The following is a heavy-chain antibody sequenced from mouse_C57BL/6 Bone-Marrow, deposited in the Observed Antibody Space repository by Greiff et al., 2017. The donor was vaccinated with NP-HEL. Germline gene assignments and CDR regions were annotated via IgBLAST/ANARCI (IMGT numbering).Heavy chain of an antibody. Sequence: QVQLQQSGAELVRPGASVTLSCKASGYTFTDYEMHWVKQTPVHGLEWIGAIDPETGGTAYNQKFKGKAILTADKSSSTAYMELRSLTSEDSAVYYCTRRGYYRDAMDYWGQGTSVTVSS. CDR1: GYTFTDYE. CDR3: TRRGYYRDAMDY. J-gene: IGHJ4*01. V-gene: IGHV1-15*01. CDR2: IDPETGGT. D-gene: IGHD2-3*01.